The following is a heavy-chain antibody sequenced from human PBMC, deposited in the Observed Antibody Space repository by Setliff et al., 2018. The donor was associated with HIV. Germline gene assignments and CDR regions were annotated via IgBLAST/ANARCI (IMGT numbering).Heavy chain of an antibody. Sequence: PSETLSLTCTVSGGSISSGSYYWSWIRQPAGKGLEWIGHIYTSGSTNYNPSFKSRVTISVDTSKNQFSLKLSSVTAADTAVYYCARAAIAAAGPGDYWGQGTLVTVSS. CDR3: ARAAIAAAGPGDY. J-gene: IGHJ4*02. V-gene: IGHV4-61*09. D-gene: IGHD6-13*01. CDR1: GGSISSGSYY. CDR2: IYTSGST.